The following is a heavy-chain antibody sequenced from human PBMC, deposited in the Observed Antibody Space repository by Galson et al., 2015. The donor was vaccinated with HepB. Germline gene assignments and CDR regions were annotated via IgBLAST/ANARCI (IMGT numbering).Heavy chain of an antibody. Sequence: SLRLSCAASGLTFSSYGVHWVRQAPGKGLEWVAVIWYDGSNKYYADSVKGRFSVSRDNFKNTLYLQMNSLRAEDTAVYYCARDFLRYCNSASCYIDYWGQGTLVTVSS. CDR3: ARDFLRYCNSASCYIDY. CDR1: GLTFSSYG. CDR2: IWYDGSNK. V-gene: IGHV3-33*01. J-gene: IGHJ4*02. D-gene: IGHD2-2*02.